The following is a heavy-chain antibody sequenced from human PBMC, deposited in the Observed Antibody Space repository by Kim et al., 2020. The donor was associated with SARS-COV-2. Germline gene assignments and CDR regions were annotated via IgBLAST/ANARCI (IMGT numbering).Heavy chain of an antibody. CDR1: GYTFSGYY. D-gene: IGHD2-8*02. J-gene: IGHJ4*02. V-gene: IGHV1-2*02. Sequence: ASVKVSCKTSGYTFSGYYIHWVRQAPGQGLEWVGWINPNSGGTNYAQKFQGRVTMTRDTSISTVYMELSRLRSDDTADYYCAREVAYRSRYWGQGSLVPV. CDR3: AREVAYRSRY. CDR2: INPNSGGT.